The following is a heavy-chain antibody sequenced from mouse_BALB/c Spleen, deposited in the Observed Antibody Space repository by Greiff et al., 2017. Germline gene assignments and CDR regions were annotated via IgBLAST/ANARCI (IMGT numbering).Heavy chain of an antibody. CDR1: GFTFSSYA. CDR2: ISSGGST. V-gene: IGHV5-6-5*01. Sequence: DVMLVESGGGLVKPGGSLKLSCAASGFTFSSYAMSWVRQTPEKRLEWVASISSGGSTYYPDSVKGRFTISRDNPKNTLFLQMTSLRSEDTAMYYCARSIDYDAMDYWGQGTSVTVSS. J-gene: IGHJ4*01. CDR3: ARSIDYDAMDY.